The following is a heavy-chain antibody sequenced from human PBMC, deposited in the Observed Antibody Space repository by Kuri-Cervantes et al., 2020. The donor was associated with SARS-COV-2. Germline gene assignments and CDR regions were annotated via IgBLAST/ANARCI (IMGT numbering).Heavy chain of an antibody. V-gene: IGHV4-4*07. CDR3: ARRLKDGPPDY. J-gene: IGHJ4*02. CDR1: GGSISSYY. Sequence: GSLRLSCTVSGGSISSYYWSWIRQPAGKGLEWIGRIYTSGSTNYNPSLKSQVTMSVDTSKNQFSLKLSSVTAADTAVYYCARRLKDGPPDYWGQGTLVTVSS. CDR2: IYTSGST.